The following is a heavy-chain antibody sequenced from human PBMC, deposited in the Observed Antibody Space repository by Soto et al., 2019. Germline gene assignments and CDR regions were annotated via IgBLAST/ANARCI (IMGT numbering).Heavy chain of an antibody. CDR2: ISYDGSNK. V-gene: IGHV3-30-3*01. CDR1: GFTFSSYA. D-gene: IGHD5-18*01. J-gene: IGHJ4*02. CDR3: ARGLRIQLCLDY. Sequence: GGSLRLSCAASGFTFSSYAMHWVRQAPGKGLEWVAVISYDGSNKYYADSVKGRFTISRDNSKNTLYLQMNSLRAEDTAVYYCARGLRIQLCLDYWGQGTLVTVS.